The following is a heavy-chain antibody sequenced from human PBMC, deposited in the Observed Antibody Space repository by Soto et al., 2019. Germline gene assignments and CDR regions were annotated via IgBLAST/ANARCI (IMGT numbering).Heavy chain of an antibody. D-gene: IGHD6-19*01. CDR2: MNPNSGNT. J-gene: IGHJ3*02. Sequence: QVQLVQSGAEVKKHGASVKVSCKASGYTFTSYDINWVRQATGQGLEWMGWMNPNSGNTGYAQKFQGRVTMTRNTSISTAYMELSSLRSEDTAVYYCARGSEQWLVRGDAFDIWGQGTMVTFSS. CDR1: GYTFTSYD. CDR3: ARGSEQWLVRGDAFDI. V-gene: IGHV1-8*01.